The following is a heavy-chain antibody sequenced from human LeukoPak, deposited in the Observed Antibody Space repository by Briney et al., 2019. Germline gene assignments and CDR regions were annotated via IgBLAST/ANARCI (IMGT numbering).Heavy chain of an antibody. J-gene: IGHJ4*02. Sequence: ASVKVSCKVSGYTLTELSMHWVRQAPGKRLEWMGGFDPEDGETIYAQKFQGRVTMTEDTSTDTAYMELSSLRSEDTAVYYCAREIYCSSTSCSPYFDYWGQGTLVTVSS. CDR1: GYTLTELS. CDR2: FDPEDGET. V-gene: IGHV1-24*01. D-gene: IGHD2-2*01. CDR3: AREIYCSSTSCSPYFDY.